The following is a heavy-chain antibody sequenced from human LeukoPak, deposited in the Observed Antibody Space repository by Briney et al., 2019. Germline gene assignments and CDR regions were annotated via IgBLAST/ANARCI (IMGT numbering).Heavy chain of an antibody. CDR1: GFRFSNYW. J-gene: IGHJ4*02. D-gene: IGHD6-19*01. CDR3: ARAREIIVSGTDYCDY. Sequence: PGGSLRLSCAVSGFRFSNYWMTWVRQAPGKGLEWVANIKHDGSGPSYLDSVKGRFTISRDNARNLLSLQMSSLRAEDTAVYYCARAREIIVSGTDYCDYWGQGTLVTVSS. V-gene: IGHV3-7*04. CDR2: IKHDGSGP.